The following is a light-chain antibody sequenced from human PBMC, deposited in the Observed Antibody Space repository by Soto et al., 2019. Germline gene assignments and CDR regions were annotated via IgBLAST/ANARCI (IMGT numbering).Light chain of an antibody. Sequence: QSVLTQPRSVSASPGQSVTIACTVTSSDVGGHNYVSWYQQHAGKAPKLMISSVNKRPSGIPDRFSGSKSGNTASLTISGLEPEDEADYYCCSYAGSYTYVFGTGTKVTVL. CDR3: CSYAGSYTYV. CDR2: SVN. J-gene: IGLJ1*01. V-gene: IGLV2-11*01. CDR1: SSDVGGHNY.